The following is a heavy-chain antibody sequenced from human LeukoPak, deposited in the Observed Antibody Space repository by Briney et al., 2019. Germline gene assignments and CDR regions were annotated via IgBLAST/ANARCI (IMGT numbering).Heavy chain of an antibody. CDR3: ANLPRGDY. J-gene: IGHJ4*02. CDR1: GFTVSRNY. D-gene: IGHD3-10*01. CDR2: IYSGGNT. V-gene: IGHV3-53*01. Sequence: GGSLRLSCAASGFTVSRNYMSWVRQAPGKGLEWVSVIYSGGNTYYADFAKGRFTISRDNSKNTLYLQINSLTAEDTAVYYCANLPRGDYWGLGTLVTVSS.